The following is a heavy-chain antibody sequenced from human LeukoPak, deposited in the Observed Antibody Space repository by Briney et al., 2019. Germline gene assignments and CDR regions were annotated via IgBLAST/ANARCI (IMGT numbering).Heavy chain of an antibody. CDR1: GYTFTSYD. V-gene: IGHV1-18*01. CDR3: ARDYSGSGRLGY. J-gene: IGHJ4*02. CDR2: ISAYNGNT. Sequence: ASVKVSCKASGYTFTSYDISWVRQAPGQGLEWMGWISAYNGNTNYAQKLQGRLTMTTDTSTSTASMELRTLRSDDTAVYYCARDYSGSGRLGYWGQGTLVTVSS. D-gene: IGHD3-10*01.